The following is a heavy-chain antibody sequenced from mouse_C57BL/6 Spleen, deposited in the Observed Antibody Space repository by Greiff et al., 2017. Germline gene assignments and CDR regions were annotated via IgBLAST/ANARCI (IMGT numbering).Heavy chain of an antibody. D-gene: IGHD1-1*01. Sequence: QVQLQQPGAELVLPGASVKLSCTASGYTFTSYWMHWVKQRPGQGLAWIGEIDPSDSYTTYNQKLNGKSTLTVDKSSSTAYMQLSSLTSEDSAVYYCARVGSSYEGFAYWGQGTLVTVSA. V-gene: IGHV1-69*01. J-gene: IGHJ3*01. CDR3: ARVGSSYEGFAY. CDR1: GYTFTSYW. CDR2: IDPSDSYT.